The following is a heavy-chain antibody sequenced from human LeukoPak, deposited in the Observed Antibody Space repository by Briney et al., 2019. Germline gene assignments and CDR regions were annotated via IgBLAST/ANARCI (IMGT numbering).Heavy chain of an antibody. CDR3: AKDFLPNYYDSSGYQSPFDY. V-gene: IGHV3-23*01. D-gene: IGHD3-22*01. CDR2: ISGSGGST. Sequence: QAGGSLRLSCAASGFTFSSYAMSWVRQAPGKGLEWVSAISGSGGSTYYADSVKGRFTISRDNPKNTLYLQMNSLRAEDTAVYCCAKDFLPNYYDSSGYQSPFDYWGQGTLVTVSS. CDR1: GFTFSSYA. J-gene: IGHJ4*02.